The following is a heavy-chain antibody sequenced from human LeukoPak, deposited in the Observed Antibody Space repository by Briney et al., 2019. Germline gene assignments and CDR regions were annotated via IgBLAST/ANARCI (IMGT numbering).Heavy chain of an antibody. J-gene: IGHJ6*02. D-gene: IGHD3-22*01. Sequence: SETLSLTCTVSGGSLSSYYWSWIRQPPGKGLEWIGYIYYSGITNYNPSLKSRVTMSVDTSKNQFSLKLSSVTAADTAVYYCARERYYDTSGHYYYGMDVWGQGTTVTVSS. V-gene: IGHV4-59*01. CDR1: GGSLSSYY. CDR3: ARERYYDTSGHYYYGMDV. CDR2: IYYSGIT.